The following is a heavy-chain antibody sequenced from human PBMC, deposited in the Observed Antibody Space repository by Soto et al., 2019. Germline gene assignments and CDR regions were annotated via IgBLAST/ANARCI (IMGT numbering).Heavy chain of an antibody. CDR3: ARQEGIVGARGGMDV. J-gene: IGHJ6*02. V-gene: IGHV5-51*01. CDR1: GYSFTSYW. CDR2: TYPEDSQT. Sequence: GESVKISCKASGYSFTSYWIGCVRQISGKGLEWMGITYPEDSQTLYSPSFQGQVTISADKSISTAYLQWSSLKASDTAIYYCARQEGIVGARGGMDVWGQGTTVTVSS. D-gene: IGHD1-26*01.